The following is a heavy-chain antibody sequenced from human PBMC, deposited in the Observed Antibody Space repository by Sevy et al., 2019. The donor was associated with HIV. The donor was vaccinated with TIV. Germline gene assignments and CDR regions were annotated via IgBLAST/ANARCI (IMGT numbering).Heavy chain of an antibody. CDR2: FDPEDGET. J-gene: IGHJ4*02. V-gene: IGHV1-24*01. Sequence: ASVKVSCKVFGYTLSELSMHWVRQTPGKGLEWMGSFDPEDGETIYAQKFQGRVAMTEDTSTDTAYMELRSLRSEDTAAFYCAITKDYYDNSGYPFDYWGQGTLVTVSS. CDR1: GYTLSELS. D-gene: IGHD3-22*01. CDR3: AITKDYYDNSGYPFDY.